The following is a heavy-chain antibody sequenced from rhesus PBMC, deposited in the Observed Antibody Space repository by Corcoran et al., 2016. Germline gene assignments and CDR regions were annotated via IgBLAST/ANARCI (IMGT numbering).Heavy chain of an antibody. Sequence: QVQLQESGPGVVKPSETLSLTCAVSGYSISSGYDWSWHRQPPGKGLEWIGYIYGSSGSTNYNPSLKNRVTIAKDTSKNQFSLKLSSVTAADTAVYYCTLVDTATATFFDYWGQGVLVTVSS. D-gene: IGHD5-12*01. CDR2: IYGSSGST. J-gene: IGHJ4*01. CDR3: TLVDTATATFFDY. V-gene: IGHV4-76*01. CDR1: GYSISSGYD.